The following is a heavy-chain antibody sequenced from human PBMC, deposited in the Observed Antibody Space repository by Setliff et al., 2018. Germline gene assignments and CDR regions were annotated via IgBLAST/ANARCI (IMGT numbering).Heavy chain of an antibody. CDR3: TTRYHNPGDGYMAVFDF. CDR2: ISSGSISTT. D-gene: IGHD2-21*01. V-gene: IGHV3-48*01. CDR1: GFTFSIYS. J-gene: IGHJ4*02. Sequence: PLGSLRLSCAASGFTFSIYSMNWLRQAPGKGLEWVSYISSGSISTTHYADSVRGRFTVSRDNAKNTLYLEMNNLRVEDTAVYYCTTRYHNPGDGYMAVFDFWGQGSLVTVSS.